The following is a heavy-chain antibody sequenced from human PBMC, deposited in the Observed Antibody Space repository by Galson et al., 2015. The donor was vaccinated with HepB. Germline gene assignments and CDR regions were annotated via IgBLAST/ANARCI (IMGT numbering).Heavy chain of an antibody. CDR3: ARVTGTTEWGYYFDY. CDR1: GFTFSDYY. CDR2: ISSSGTTI. J-gene: IGHJ4*02. Sequence: SLRLSCAASGFTFSDYYMGWIRQAPGKGLKWISYISSSGTTIYFAASVKGRFTISRDYTKNSLYLQMNSLRAEDTAVYYCARVTGTTEWGYYFDYWGQGTLVTVSS. V-gene: IGHV3-11*01. D-gene: IGHD1-1*01.